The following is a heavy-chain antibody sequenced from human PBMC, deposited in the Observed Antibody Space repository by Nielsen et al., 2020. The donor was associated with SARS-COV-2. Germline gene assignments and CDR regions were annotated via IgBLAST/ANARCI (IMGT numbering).Heavy chain of an antibody. CDR2: IKQDGSEK. J-gene: IGHJ5*02. CDR1: GFTFSSYW. CDR3: AKTEREMATTVPTAA. V-gene: IGHV3-7*01. D-gene: IGHD5-24*01. Sequence: GESLKISCAASGFTFSSYWMSWVRQAPGKGLEWVANIKQDGSEKYYVDSVKGRFTISRDNAKNSLYLQMNSLRAEDTAVYYCAKTEREMATTVPTAAWGQGTLVTVSS.